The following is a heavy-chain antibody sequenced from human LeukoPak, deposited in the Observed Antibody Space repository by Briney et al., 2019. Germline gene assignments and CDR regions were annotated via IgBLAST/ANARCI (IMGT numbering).Heavy chain of an antibody. J-gene: IGHJ4*02. CDR3: AKVSSGTSPSDH. D-gene: IGHD2-2*01. V-gene: IGHV3-23*01. CDR1: GFTFSSYA. Sequence: GGSLRLSCAASGFTFSSYAMSWVRQAPGKGLEWVSATSGSGGSTYYADSVKGRFTISRDNTKNTLYLQMNSLRAEDTAVYYCAKVSSGTSPSDHWGQGTLVTVSS. CDR2: TSGSGGST.